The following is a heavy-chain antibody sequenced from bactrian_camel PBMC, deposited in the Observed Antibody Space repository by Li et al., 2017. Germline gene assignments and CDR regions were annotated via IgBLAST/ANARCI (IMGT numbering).Heavy chain of an antibody. J-gene: IGHJ6*01. CDR1: GFSFSTYS. Sequence: VQLVESGGGLVQPGGSLRLSCAASGFSFSTYSMSWVRQAPGKGLEWVSSIYSDGSNTAYADSVKGRFTMSRDNAKNTVYLQMNSLKTEDMAMYYCTKETEWVGTTNLRFTGARGPRTPSPR. CDR3: TKETEWVGTTNLRFT. V-gene: IGHV3-2*01. D-gene: IGHD5*01. CDR2: IYSDGSNT.